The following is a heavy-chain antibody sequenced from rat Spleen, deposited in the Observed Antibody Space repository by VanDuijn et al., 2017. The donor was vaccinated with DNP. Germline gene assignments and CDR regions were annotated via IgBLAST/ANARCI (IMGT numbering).Heavy chain of an antibody. CDR3: ARWVWYFDY. CDR2: ISYSGST. J-gene: IGHJ2*01. CDR1: GYSITSNY. V-gene: IGHV3-1*01. Sequence: EVQLQESGPGLVKPSQSLFLTCSVTGYSITSNYWGWIRKFPGNKMEWIGHISYSGSTNYNPSLKSQISITRDTSKNQFFLHLHSVTTEDTATYYCARWVWYFDYWGQGVMVTVSS.